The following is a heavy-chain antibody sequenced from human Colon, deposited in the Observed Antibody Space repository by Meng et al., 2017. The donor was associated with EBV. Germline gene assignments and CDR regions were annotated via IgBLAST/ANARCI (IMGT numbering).Heavy chain of an antibody. CDR2: ISSSGNFI. D-gene: IGHD3-22*01. CDR1: GFTFRTYS. CDR3: ARDQNNFDTSGHERFDH. V-gene: IGHV3-21*01. J-gene: IGHJ4*02. Sequence: EVQLVESGGXLVKPGGSLRLSCSASGFTFRTYSMNWVRQTPGKGLEWVSSISSSGNFIYYAGSVKGRFTISRDNAKNSLYLQMNSLRDEDTAVYYCARDQNNFDTSGHERFDHWGQGILVTVSS.